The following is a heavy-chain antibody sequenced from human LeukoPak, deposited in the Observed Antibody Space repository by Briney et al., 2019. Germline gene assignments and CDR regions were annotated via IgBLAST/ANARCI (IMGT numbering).Heavy chain of an antibody. Sequence: ASVKVSCKLSGDTLTELSMHWVRQSPGKGLEWMGGFVPEDGETIYAQKFQGRVTMTEDTSTDTAYMELSSLRSDDTAVYFCATLPRGRLFDSWGQGTLVTVSS. D-gene: IGHD3-10*01. CDR3: ATLPRGRLFDS. CDR1: GDTLTELS. J-gene: IGHJ4*02. V-gene: IGHV1-24*01. CDR2: FVPEDGET.